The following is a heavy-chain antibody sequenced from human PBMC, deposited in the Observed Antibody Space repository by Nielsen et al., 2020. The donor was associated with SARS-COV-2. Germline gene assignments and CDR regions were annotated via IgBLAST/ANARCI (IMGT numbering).Heavy chain of an antibody. J-gene: IGHJ4*02. CDR3: ARDISPYSGIDY. D-gene: IGHD2-15*01. CDR2: ISSSSSYI. Sequence: GGSLRLSCAASGFTFSSYSMNWVRQAPGKGLEWVSSISSSSSYIYYADSVKGRFTISRDNAKNSLYLQMNSLRAEDTAVYYCARDISPYSGIDYWGQGTLVTVSS. V-gene: IGHV3-21*04. CDR1: GFTFSSYS.